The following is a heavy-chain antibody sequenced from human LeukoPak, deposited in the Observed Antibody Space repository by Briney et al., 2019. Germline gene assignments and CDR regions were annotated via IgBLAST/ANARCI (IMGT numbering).Heavy chain of an antibody. CDR1: GGSINNTSYY. CDR3: ASCGDCNCFDY. J-gene: IGHJ4*02. V-gene: IGHV4-39*01. CDR2: VYYSGST. Sequence: PSETLSLTCTVSGGSINNTSYYWGWIRQPPGKGLEWIGTVYYSGSTYYNPSLKSRLTTSVDTSKNQFSLKLTSVTAADTAVYFCASCGDCNCFDYWGQGTLVTVSS. D-gene: IGHD2-21*01.